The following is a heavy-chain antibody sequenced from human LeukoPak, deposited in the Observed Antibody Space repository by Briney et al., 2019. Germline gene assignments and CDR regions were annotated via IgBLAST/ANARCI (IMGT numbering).Heavy chain of an antibody. D-gene: IGHD4-17*01. CDR1: GYSISSGYY. CDR2: IYHSGST. V-gene: IGHV4-38-2*02. Sequence: SETLSLTCAVSGYSISSGYYWGWIRQPPGKGLEWIGSIYHSGSTYYNPSLKSRVTISVDTSKNQFSLKLSSVTAADTAVYYCARDDSDYGDYARSDPWGQGTLVTVSS. CDR3: ARDDSDYGDYARSDP. J-gene: IGHJ5*02.